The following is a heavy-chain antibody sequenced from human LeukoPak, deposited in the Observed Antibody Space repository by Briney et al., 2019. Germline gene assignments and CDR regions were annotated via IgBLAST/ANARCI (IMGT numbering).Heavy chain of an antibody. CDR2: ISAYNGNT. CDR3: ARDLGPEWQQLVESHYYYYYMDV. CDR1: GYTFTSYG. J-gene: IGHJ6*03. D-gene: IGHD6-13*01. V-gene: IGHV1-18*01. Sequence: GASVRVSCKASGYTFTSYGISWVRQAPGQGLEWMGWISAYNGNTNYAQKLQGRVTMTTDTSTSTAYMELRSLRSDDTAVYYCARDLGPEWQQLVESHYYYYYMDVWGKGTTVTVSS.